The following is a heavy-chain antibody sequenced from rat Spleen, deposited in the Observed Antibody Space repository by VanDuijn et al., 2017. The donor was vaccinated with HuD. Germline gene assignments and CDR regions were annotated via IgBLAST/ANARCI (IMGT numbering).Heavy chain of an antibody. CDR1: GFTFSDYA. J-gene: IGHJ2*01. CDR2: IIFDNSNT. Sequence: EVQLVESGGDLVQPGRSLKLSCAASGFTFSDYAMAWVRQSPKKGLEWVATIIFDNSNTYYRDSVRGRFTLSRDNAKSTLYLQMDSLKSEDTASYYCVRHGYTRYYFDYWGQGVMVTVSS. V-gene: IGHV5-7*01. CDR3: VRHGYTRYYFDY. D-gene: IGHD1-9*01.